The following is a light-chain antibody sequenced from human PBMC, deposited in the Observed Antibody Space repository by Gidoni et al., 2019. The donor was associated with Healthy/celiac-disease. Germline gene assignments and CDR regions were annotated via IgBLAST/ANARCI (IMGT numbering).Light chain of an antibody. J-gene: IGLJ1*01. CDR3: LLSYSGALYV. CDR1: TGAVTSGHY. V-gene: IGLV7-46*01. Sequence: QDVVTQEPSLTVSPGGTVTLTCGSSTGAVTSGHYPYWFQQKPGQAPRTLIYDTSNKHSWTPAQFSGSLLGGKAALTLSGAQPEDEAEYYCLLSYSGALYVFGTGTKVTVL. CDR2: DTS.